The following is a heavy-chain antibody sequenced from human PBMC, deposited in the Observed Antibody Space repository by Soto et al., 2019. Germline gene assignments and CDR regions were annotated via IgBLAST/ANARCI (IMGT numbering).Heavy chain of an antibody. V-gene: IGHV3-74*01. Sequence: EVQLVESGGGLVQPGGCLRLSCAASGFTFRSDWMHWVRQAPGKGLVWVSRMSTDGRSTTYVESVKGRLIISRDNAQNTLFLPMNSLRAEDTAVYSGARGNRGTYYRVIDYWGKVNLVTVSS. CDR1: GFTFRSDW. J-gene: IGHJ4*02. CDR3: ARGNRGTYYRVIDY. D-gene: IGHD4-4*01. CDR2: MSTDGRST.